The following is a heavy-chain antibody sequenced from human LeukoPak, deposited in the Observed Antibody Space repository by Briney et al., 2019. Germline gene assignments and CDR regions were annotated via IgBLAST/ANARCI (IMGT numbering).Heavy chain of an antibody. CDR1: GGTFSSYA. D-gene: IGHD3-22*01. Sequence: SVKVFCKASGGTFSSYAISWVRQAPGQGLEWMGGIIPIFGTANYAQKFQGRVTITADESTSTAYMELSSLRSEDTAVYYCAWGKYYYDSSGYYYDDAFDIWGQGTMVTVSS. J-gene: IGHJ3*02. CDR2: IIPIFGTA. V-gene: IGHV1-69*13. CDR3: AWGKYYYDSSGYYYDDAFDI.